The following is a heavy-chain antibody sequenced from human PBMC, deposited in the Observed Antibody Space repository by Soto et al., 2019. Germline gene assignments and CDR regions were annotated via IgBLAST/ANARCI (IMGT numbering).Heavy chain of an antibody. D-gene: IGHD6-19*01. CDR2: FYYSGST. V-gene: IGHV4-39*01. J-gene: IGHJ1*01. Sequence: QLQLQESGPGLVKPSDTLSLTCTVSGGSISSSDYFWGWIRQPPGKGLEWIGSFYYSGSTYYNPSLKSRVTISADTSKNQFSLKLASVTAAEPAVYYCARHYTSGWYFQRWGEGTMVTVSS. CDR1: GGSISSSDYF. CDR3: ARHYTSGWYFQR.